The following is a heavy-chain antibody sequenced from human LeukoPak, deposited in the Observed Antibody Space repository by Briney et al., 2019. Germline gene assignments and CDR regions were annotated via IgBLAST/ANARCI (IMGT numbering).Heavy chain of an antibody. Sequence: KPSETLSLTCAVYGGSFSGYYWSWIRQPPGKGLEWIGEINHSGSTNYNPSLKSRVTISVDTSKNQFSLKLSSVTAADTAVYYCARRRTATVDFDYWGQGTLVTVSS. CDR2: INHSGST. CDR1: GGSFSGYY. J-gene: IGHJ4*02. D-gene: IGHD4-23*01. V-gene: IGHV4-34*01. CDR3: ARRRTATVDFDY.